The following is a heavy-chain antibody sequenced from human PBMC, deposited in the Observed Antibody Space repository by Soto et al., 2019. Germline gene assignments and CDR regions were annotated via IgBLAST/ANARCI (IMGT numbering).Heavy chain of an antibody. CDR3: ARAKEYTRSSGMDV. CDR2: TYYRSKWYS. V-gene: IGHV6-1*01. Sequence: SQTLSRTCPISGDSISRNNAALHWIRESPQRGLEWLGRTYYRSKWYSDYSLSVKSRITINPDTSKDQFSLQLNSVTPEDTALYYCARAKEYTRSSGMDVWGQGTTVTVSS. CDR1: GDSISRNNAA. D-gene: IGHD6-6*01. J-gene: IGHJ6*02.